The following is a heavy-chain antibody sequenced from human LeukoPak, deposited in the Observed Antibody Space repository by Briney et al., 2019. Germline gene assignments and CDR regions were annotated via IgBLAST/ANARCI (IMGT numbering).Heavy chain of an antibody. V-gene: IGHV3-23*01. J-gene: IGHJ4*02. D-gene: IGHD6-13*01. Sequence: GGSLRLSCAASGFTFSSYAMSWVRQAPGKGLEWVSAISGSGGTIYYADSVKGRFTISRDNSKNTLYLQMTSLRAEDTAVYYCAKDSSSWYYDYWGQGTLVTVSS. CDR1: GFTFSSYA. CDR2: ISGSGGTI. CDR3: AKDSSSWYYDY.